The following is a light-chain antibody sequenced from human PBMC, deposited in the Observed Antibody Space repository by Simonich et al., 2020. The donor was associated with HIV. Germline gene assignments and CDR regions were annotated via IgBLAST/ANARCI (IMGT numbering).Light chain of an antibody. V-gene: IGKV3-11*01. CDR3: QQYNKWPPIT. CDR1: QSVSSY. J-gene: IGKJ5*01. CDR2: DAS. Sequence: EIVLTQSPATLSLSPGERATLSCRASQSVSSYLAWYQQKPGQAPRLLIYDASTRATGIPARFSGSGSGTDFTLTISSLEPEDFAVYYCQQYNKWPPITFGQGTRLEIK.